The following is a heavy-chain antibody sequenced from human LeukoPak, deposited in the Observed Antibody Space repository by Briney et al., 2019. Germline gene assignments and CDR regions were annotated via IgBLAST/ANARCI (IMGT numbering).Heavy chain of an antibody. V-gene: IGHV6-1*01. CDR3: ARAGIAAAGPEFDY. CDR2: TYYRSKWYN. J-gene: IGHJ4*02. Sequence: SQTLSLTCAISGDSVSSNSAAWNWTRQSPSRGLEWLGRTYYRSKWYNDYAVSVKSRITINPDTSKNQFSLQLNSVTPEDTAVYYCARAGIAAAGPEFDYWGQGTLVTVSS. D-gene: IGHD6-13*01. CDR1: GDSVSSNSAA.